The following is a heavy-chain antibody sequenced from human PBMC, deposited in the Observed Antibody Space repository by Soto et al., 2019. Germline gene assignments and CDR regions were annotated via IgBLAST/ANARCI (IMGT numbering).Heavy chain of an antibody. D-gene: IGHD2-2*01. Sequence: SVKVSCKASGGTFSSYAISWVRQAPGQGLEWMGGIIPIFGTANYAQKFQGRVTITADESTSTAYMELSSLGSEDTAVYYCARKYQLLFWDYYGMDVWGQGTTVTVSS. CDR2: IIPIFGTA. J-gene: IGHJ6*02. CDR3: ARKYQLLFWDYYGMDV. CDR1: GGTFSSYA. V-gene: IGHV1-69*13.